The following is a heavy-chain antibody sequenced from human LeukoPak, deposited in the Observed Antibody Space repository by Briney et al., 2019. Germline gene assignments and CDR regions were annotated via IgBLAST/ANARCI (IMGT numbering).Heavy chain of an antibody. CDR2: IKHDGSEK. V-gene: IGHV3-7*04. J-gene: IGHJ4*02. D-gene: IGHD6-25*01. CDR3: ARITGIEAAGDY. Sequence: GGSLRLSCAASGFTLSMYWMSWVRQAPGKGLEWVANIKHDGSEKFYVDSVKGRFIISRDNAKNSLFLQLNSLRDEDTAVYYCARITGIEAAGDYWGQGTLVTVSS. CDR1: GFTLSMYW.